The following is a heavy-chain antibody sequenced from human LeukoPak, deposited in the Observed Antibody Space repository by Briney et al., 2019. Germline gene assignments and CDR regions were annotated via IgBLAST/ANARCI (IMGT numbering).Heavy chain of an antibody. CDR1: GFTFSSYA. V-gene: IGHV3-30-3*01. D-gene: IGHD5-18*01. Sequence: GGSLRLSCAASGFTFSSYAMHWVRQAPGKGLEWVAVISYDGSNKYYADSVKGRFTISRDNSKNTLYLQMNSLRAEDTAVYYCARDHNQVYSCAPSSGAFDIWGQGTMVTVSS. J-gene: IGHJ3*02. CDR2: ISYDGSNK. CDR3: ARDHNQVYSCAPSSGAFDI.